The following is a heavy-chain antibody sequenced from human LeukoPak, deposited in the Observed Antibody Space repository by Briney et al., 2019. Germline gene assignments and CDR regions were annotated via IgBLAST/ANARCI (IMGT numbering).Heavy chain of an antibody. D-gene: IGHD5-18*01. CDR1: GGSIISGGYS. Sequence: SETLSLTCAVSGGSIISGGYSWSWIRQTPEKGLEWIGHIFHSGDTEYNPSLKNRVAMSLVRSKNQVSLKLSSVTAADTAVYYCAREVEDTELWFRYFDYWGQGTLVTVSS. V-gene: IGHV4-30-2*01. J-gene: IGHJ4*02. CDR2: IFHSGDT. CDR3: AREVEDTELWFRYFDY.